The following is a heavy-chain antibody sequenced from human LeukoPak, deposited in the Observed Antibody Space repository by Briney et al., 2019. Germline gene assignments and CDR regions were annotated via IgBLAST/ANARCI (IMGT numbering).Heavy chain of an antibody. J-gene: IGHJ4*02. V-gene: IGHV3-30-3*01. Sequence: GRSLRLSCAASGFTFSSYAMHWVRQAPGKGLEWVAVISYDGSNKYYADSVKGRFTISRDNSKSTLYLQMNSLRAEDTAVYYCARDGEDDQYYYDSSGYSYWGQGTLVTVSS. CDR3: ARDGEDDQYYYDSSGYSY. CDR2: ISYDGSNK. D-gene: IGHD3-22*01. CDR1: GFTFSSYA.